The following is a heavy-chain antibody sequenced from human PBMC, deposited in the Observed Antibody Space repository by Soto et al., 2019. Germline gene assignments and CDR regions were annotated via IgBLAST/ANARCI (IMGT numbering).Heavy chain of an antibody. J-gene: IGHJ4*02. CDR3: TRRGGGDLFDY. D-gene: IGHD2-21*02. V-gene: IGHV3-73*01. CDR2: IRSKANSYAT. CDR1: GFTFSSYA. Sequence: GGSLRLSCSASGFTFSSYAMHWARQASGKGLEWVGRIRSKANSYATAYAASVKGRFTISRDDSKNTAYLQMNSLKTEDTAVYYCTRRGGGDLFDYWGQGTLVTVSS.